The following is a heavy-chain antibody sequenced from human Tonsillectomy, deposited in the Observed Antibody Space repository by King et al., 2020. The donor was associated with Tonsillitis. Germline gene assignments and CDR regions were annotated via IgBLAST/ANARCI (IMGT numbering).Heavy chain of an antibody. D-gene: IGHD2-2*01. V-gene: IGHV3-23*04. Sequence: VQLVESGGGLVQPGGSLRLSCAASGFTFSSYAMTWVRQAPGKGLEWASVISGSGDSTYYADSVKDRLTISRDNSKNTLYLQMNSLRAEDTAVYYCSKGRAVVVPAALNYWGQGTLVTVSS. CDR1: GFTFSSYA. J-gene: IGHJ4*02. CDR3: SKGRAVVVPAALNY. CDR2: ISGSGDST.